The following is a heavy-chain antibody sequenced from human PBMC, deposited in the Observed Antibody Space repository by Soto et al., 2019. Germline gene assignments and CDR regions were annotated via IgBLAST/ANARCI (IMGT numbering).Heavy chain of an antibody. J-gene: IGHJ4*02. D-gene: IGHD4-17*01. CDR3: ATMGTPVTGLYYFDH. Sequence: SEPLCVTCAVSGGSISSSSCRRGLKKQPPGKGLEWIASIKYSGTTFYNPSLKSRVTLSVDTSKNQFALKLSSVTAAETAVYYCATMGTPVTGLYYFDHWGQGTLVTVSS. CDR1: GGSISSSSCR. V-gene: IGHV4-39*01. CDR2: IKYSGTT.